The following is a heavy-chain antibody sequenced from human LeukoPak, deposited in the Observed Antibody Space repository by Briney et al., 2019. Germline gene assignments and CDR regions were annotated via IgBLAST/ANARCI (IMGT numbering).Heavy chain of an antibody. V-gene: IGHV3-21*01. Sequence: PGGSLRLSCSASGFSFSDYDMNWVRQAPGKGLEWVSAISGRSSHVYYGESVKGRFTISRDNAKNSLYLQLDSLGVEDTAVYYCGGAFPPLRTSSAGDLWGQGTLVTVSS. CDR1: GFSFSDYD. J-gene: IGHJ1*01. CDR2: ISGRSSHV. D-gene: IGHD3-16*01. CDR3: GGAFPPLRTSSAGDL.